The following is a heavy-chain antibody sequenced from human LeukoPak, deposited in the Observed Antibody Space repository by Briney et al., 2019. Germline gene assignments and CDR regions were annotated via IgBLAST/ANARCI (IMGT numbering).Heavy chain of an antibody. D-gene: IGHD3-22*01. CDR1: GLTFDDYA. CDR2: ISWNSGRV. V-gene: IGHV3-9*01. CDR3: ARDTSDSSGPSFDY. Sequence: GGSLRLSCAASGLTFDDYAMHWVRQTPGKGLEWVSGISWNSGRVDYTDSAKGRFTISRDNSKNTLYLQMNSLRAEDTAVYYCARDTSDSSGPSFDYWGQGTLVTVSS. J-gene: IGHJ4*02.